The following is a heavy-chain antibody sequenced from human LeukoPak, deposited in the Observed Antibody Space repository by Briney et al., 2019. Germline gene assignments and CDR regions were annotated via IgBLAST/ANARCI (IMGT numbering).Heavy chain of an antibody. CDR2: ISAYNGNT. CDR3: ARAPFGWFGELSWFDP. D-gene: IGHD3-10*01. CDR1: GYTFTSYG. J-gene: IGHJ5*02. V-gene: IGHV1-18*04. Sequence: ASVKVSCKASGYTFTSYGISWVRRAPGQGLEWMGWISAYNGNTNYAQKLQGRVTMTTDTSTSTAYMELRSLRSDDTAVYYCARAPFGWFGELSWFDPWGQGTLVTVSS.